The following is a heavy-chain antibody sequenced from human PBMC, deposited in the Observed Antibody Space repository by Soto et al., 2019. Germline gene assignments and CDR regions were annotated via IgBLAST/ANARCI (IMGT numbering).Heavy chain of an antibody. CDR1: GFTFSSYW. V-gene: IGHV3-7*05. J-gene: IGHJ4*02. D-gene: IGHD6-19*01. CDR3: ASPQQWLGQRGDFDY. Sequence: EVQLVESGGGLVQPGGSLRLSCAASGFTFSSYWMSWVRQAPGKGLEWVANIRQDGNDKYYVDSVKGRFTISRDNSKNSLYLQMNSLRAEDTAIYYCASPQQWLGQRGDFDYWGQGTLVTVSS. CDR2: IRQDGNDK.